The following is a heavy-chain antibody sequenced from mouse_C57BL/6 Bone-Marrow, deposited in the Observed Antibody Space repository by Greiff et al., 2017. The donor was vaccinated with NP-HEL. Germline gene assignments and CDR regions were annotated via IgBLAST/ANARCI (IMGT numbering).Heavy chain of an antibody. J-gene: IGHJ4*01. CDR1: GYTFTSYW. D-gene: IGHD3-3*01. V-gene: IGHV1-50*01. CDR2: IDPSDSYT. CDR3: ARGRA. Sequence: VQLQQSGAELVKPGASVKLSCKASGYTFTSYWMQWVKQRPGQGLEWIGEIDPSDSYTNYNQKFKGKATLTVDTSSSTAYMQLSSLTSEDSAVYYCARGRAWGQGTSVTVSS.